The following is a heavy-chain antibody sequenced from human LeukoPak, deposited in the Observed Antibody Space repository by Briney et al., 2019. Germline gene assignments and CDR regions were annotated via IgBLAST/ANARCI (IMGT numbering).Heavy chain of an antibody. CDR2: ISWDGGST. Sequence: TGGSLRLSCTASGFTFGDYAMSWVRQAPGKGLEWVSLISWDGGSTSYADSVKGRFTISRDNSKNSLYLQLNSLRAEDTAFYYCAKDGVAITGYFAYWGQGTLVTVSS. V-gene: IGHV3-43D*03. D-gene: IGHD2-21*01. CDR1: GFTFGDYA. CDR3: AKDGVAITGYFAY. J-gene: IGHJ4*02.